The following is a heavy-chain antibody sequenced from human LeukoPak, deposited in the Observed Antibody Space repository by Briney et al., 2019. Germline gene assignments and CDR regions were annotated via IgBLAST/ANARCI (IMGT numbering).Heavy chain of an antibody. CDR1: GGSISSYY. CDR2: IYYSGST. CDR3: ARAEPGYDILTGYYPSYFDY. J-gene: IGHJ4*02. V-gene: IGHV4-59*01. Sequence: SETLSLTCTVSGGSISSYYWSWIRQPPGKGLEWIGYIYYSGSTNYNPSLKSRVTISVDTFKNQFSLKLSSVTAADTAVYYCARAEPGYDILTGYYPSYFDYWGQGTLVTVSS. D-gene: IGHD3-9*01.